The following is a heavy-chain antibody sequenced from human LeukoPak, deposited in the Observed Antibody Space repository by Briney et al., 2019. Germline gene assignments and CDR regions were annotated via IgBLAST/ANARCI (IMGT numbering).Heavy chain of an antibody. Sequence: SETLSLTCAVYGGSFSGYYWSWIRQPPGKGLEWIGRIYSSGSTNYNPSLESRVTMSVDTSKNQFSLNLRSMTAADTALYYCARGAYYGSGSVFDLWGQGTMVTVSS. J-gene: IGHJ3*01. V-gene: IGHV4-59*10. CDR1: GGSFSGYY. CDR2: IYSSGST. CDR3: ARGAYYGSGSVFDL. D-gene: IGHD3-10*01.